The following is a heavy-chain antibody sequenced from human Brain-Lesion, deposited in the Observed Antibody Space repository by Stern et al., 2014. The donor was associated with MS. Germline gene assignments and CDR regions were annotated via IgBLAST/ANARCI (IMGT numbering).Heavy chain of an antibody. J-gene: IGHJ4*02. Sequence: EVQLVESGGGLVQPGGSLRLSCAASGFNFSSYWMHWVRQFPEKGLVWVSKINRDGSDTSYADSVKGRFSISRDNIRNMLYLRMTSLRAEDTAVYYCARGVGDYWGQGARVTVSS. CDR3: ARGVGDY. CDR2: INRDGSDT. CDR1: GFNFSSYW. V-gene: IGHV3-74*01. D-gene: IGHD3-16*01.